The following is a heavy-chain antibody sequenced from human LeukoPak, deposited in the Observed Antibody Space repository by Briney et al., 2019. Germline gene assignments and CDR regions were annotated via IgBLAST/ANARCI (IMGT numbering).Heavy chain of an antibody. CDR2: IDYSGSI. V-gene: IGHV4-39*01. D-gene: IGHD3-16*01. CDR1: GGSISSSSYY. CDR3: ARKGVSDLYYFDS. J-gene: IGHJ4*02. Sequence: SETLSLTCTVSGGSISSSSYYWGWIRQTPGKGLEWIGSIDYSGSIYYNPSLRSRVTISADTSQNQFSLKLSSVTAADTAVYYCARKGVSDLYYFDSWGQGTLVTVSS.